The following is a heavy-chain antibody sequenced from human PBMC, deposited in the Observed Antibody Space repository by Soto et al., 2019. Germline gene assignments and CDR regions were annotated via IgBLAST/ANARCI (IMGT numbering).Heavy chain of an antibody. CDR2: INPNSGGT. V-gene: IGHV1-2*02. J-gene: IGHJ5*02. Sequence: ASVKVSCKASGYTFTGYYMHWVRQAPGQGLEWMGWINPNSGGTNYAQKFQGRVTMTRDTSISTAYMELRRLRFDDTAVYYCARDLTDILTGFCFDPWGQGTLVTVSS. CDR1: GYTFTGYY. D-gene: IGHD3-9*01. CDR3: ARDLTDILTGFCFDP.